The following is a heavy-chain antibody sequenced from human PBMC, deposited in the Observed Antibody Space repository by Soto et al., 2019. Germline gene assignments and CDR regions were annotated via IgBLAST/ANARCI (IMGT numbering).Heavy chain of an antibody. V-gene: IGHV4-59*08. CDR2: IYYSGST. Sequence: SETLSLTCTVSGGSISSYYWSWIRQPPGKGLEWIGYIYYSGSTNYNPSLKSRVTISVDTSKNQFSLKLSSVTAADTAVYYCARRKGGSGYHGGYYYYYMDVWGKGTTVTVSS. CDR3: ARRKGGSGYHGGYYYYYMDV. CDR1: GGSISSYY. D-gene: IGHD5-12*01. J-gene: IGHJ6*03.